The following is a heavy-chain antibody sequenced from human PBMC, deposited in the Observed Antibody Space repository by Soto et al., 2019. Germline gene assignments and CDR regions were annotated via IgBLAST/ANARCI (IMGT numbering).Heavy chain of an antibody. V-gene: IGHV3-53*01. D-gene: IGHD2-15*01. CDR2: IESGGST. CDR1: GFTVSSSY. Sequence: GSLGLSCNASGFTVSSSYMSWVRQAPGMGLEWVAVIESGGSTHYADSVKGRFTISRDNSKNMIYLQLHTLRAEDTAVYYCAKDLGPLRLLNYYFYGLDVWGQGTTVTVSS. CDR3: AKDLGPLRLLNYYFYGLDV. J-gene: IGHJ6*02.